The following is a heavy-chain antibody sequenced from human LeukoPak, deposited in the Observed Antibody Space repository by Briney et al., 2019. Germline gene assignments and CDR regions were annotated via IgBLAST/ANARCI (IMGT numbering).Heavy chain of an antibody. CDR3: ARDWRTVPTMGSNDY. Sequence: ASVKVSCKASGYTFTNYGISWVRQAPGQGLEWMGWISAYNGNTNNTQKFQGRVTMTTDTSTSTAYMEVRSLRSDDTAVYYCARDWRTVPTMGSNDYWGQGTLGNVSS. D-gene: IGHD4-17*01. CDR1: GYTFTNYG. J-gene: IGHJ4*02. V-gene: IGHV1-18*01. CDR2: ISAYNGNT.